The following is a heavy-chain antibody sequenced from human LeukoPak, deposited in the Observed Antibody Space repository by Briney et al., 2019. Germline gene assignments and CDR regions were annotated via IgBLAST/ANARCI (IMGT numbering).Heavy chain of an antibody. V-gene: IGHV3-30*02. Sequence: PGGSLRLSCAASGFPFSSYGMHWVRQAPGKGLEWVAFIRYDGSNKYYADSVKGRFTISRDNSKNTLYLQMNSLRAEDTAVYYCAKDSRNYYYDSSGYYYGMNYWGQGTLVTVSS. CDR1: GFPFSSYG. J-gene: IGHJ4*02. D-gene: IGHD3-22*01. CDR3: AKDSRNYYYDSSGYYYGMNY. CDR2: IRYDGSNK.